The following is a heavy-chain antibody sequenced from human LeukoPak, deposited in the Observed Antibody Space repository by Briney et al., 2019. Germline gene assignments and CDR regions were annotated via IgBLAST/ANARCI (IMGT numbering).Heavy chain of an antibody. Sequence: PSETLSLTCTVSGGSISSNYWSWIRQPPGKGLEWIGYIYYTGITNYTPSLKSRVTMSIDTSKSQFSLKLNSVTAADTAVYYCTRARRLLMTPDAFEIWGQGTMVTVSS. J-gene: IGHJ3*02. V-gene: IGHV4-59*01. CDR2: IYYTGIT. D-gene: IGHD2-21*01. CDR1: GGSISSNY. CDR3: TRARRLLMTPDAFEI.